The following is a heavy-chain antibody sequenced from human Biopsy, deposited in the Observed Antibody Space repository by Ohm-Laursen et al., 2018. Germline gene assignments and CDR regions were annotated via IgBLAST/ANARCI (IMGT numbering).Heavy chain of an antibody. CDR2: IIAVSGLV. V-gene: IGHV1-69*10. CDR1: GGTFSNYA. D-gene: IGHD3-3*01. Sequence: SVKVSCKASGGTFSNYAISWVRQAPGEGLEWMGGIIAVSGLVNYAPKFQGRVSITADKSMTTAYMELSNLKSENTAVYYCATPFQYYDSWGGYPPFDHWGQGTLVTVSS. CDR3: ATPFQYYDSWGGYPPFDH. J-gene: IGHJ4*02.